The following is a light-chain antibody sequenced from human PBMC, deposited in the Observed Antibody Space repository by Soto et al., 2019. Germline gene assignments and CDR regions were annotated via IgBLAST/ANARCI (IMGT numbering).Light chain of an antibody. CDR3: GTWDNSLSADV. CDR2: ETN. Sequence: QSVLTQPPSVSAAPGQKVTISCSGSSSDIGNNYVSWYQHIPGTPPKLLIYETNNRPSGIPDRFSASKSGTSASLGITGLQTGDEADYYCGTWDNSLSADVFGSGTKVTVL. CDR1: SSDIGNNY. J-gene: IGLJ1*01. V-gene: IGLV1-51*02.